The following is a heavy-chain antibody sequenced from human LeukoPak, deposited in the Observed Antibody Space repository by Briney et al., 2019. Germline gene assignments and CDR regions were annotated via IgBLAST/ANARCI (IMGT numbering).Heavy chain of an antibody. D-gene: IGHD3-3*01. J-gene: IGHJ6*03. CDR3: ARDPEVFGVVPSLYYMDV. CDR1: GGSISSSSYY. CDR2: IYYSGST. Sequence: PSEPLSLTCTVSGGSISSSSYYWGWIRQPPGKGLEWIGSIYYSGSTYYNPSLKSRVTISVDTSKNQFSLRLSSVTAADTAVYYCARDPEVFGVVPSLYYMDVWGKGTTVTVSS. V-gene: IGHV4-39*07.